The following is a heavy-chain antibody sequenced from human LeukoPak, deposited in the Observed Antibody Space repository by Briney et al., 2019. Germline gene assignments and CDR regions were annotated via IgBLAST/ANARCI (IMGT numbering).Heavy chain of an antibody. V-gene: IGHV3-7*01. CDR3: AREAGYSGYDPGTNY. J-gene: IGHJ4*02. CDR1: AFRFSSYW. D-gene: IGHD5-12*01. Sequence: PGGSLRLSCAASAFRFSSYWMSWVRQAPGKGLEWVANIKQDGSEKYYVDSVKGRFTISRDNAKNSLYLQMNSLRVEDTAVYYCAREAGYSGYDPGTNYWGQGTLVTVSS. CDR2: IKQDGSEK.